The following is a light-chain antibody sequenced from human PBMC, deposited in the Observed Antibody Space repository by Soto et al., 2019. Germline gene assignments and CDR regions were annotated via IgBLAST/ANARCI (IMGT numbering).Light chain of an antibody. Sequence: DIQMTQSPSSLSASVGDRLTITCQASQDISNNVNWYQQKPGKAPKLLIHDAYNLEAGVPSRFSGSRSGTDFTFTISSLQPEDVATYYCQQYDNRPHLTFGGGTKVDIK. V-gene: IGKV1-33*01. J-gene: IGKJ4*01. CDR3: QQYDNRPHLT. CDR2: DAY. CDR1: QDISNN.